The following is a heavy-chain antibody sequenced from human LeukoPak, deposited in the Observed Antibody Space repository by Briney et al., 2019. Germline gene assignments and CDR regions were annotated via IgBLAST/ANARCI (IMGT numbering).Heavy chain of an antibody. CDR3: ARGGSVGSYYYFDY. D-gene: IGHD1-26*01. Sequence: PGGSLRLSCAASGFTVRTTYMTWVRQAPGKGLEWVSVIYSGGNTYYADYVKGRFTISRDNSKNTLFLQMNSLRAEDTAVYFCARGGSVGSYYYFDYWGQGTLVTVSS. J-gene: IGHJ4*02. CDR1: GFTVRTTY. CDR2: IYSGGNT. V-gene: IGHV3-53*01.